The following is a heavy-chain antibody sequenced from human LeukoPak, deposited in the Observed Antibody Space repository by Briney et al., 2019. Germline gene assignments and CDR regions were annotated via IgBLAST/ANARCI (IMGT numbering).Heavy chain of an antibody. CDR3: AREHILTGFDY. D-gene: IGHD3-9*01. V-gene: IGHV3-21*01. Sequence: PGGSLRLSCAASGFTFSSYSMNWVRQAPGKGLEWVSSISSSSSYIYYADSVKGRFTISGDNAKNSLYLQMNSLRAEDTAVYYCAREHILTGFDYWGQGTLVTVSS. J-gene: IGHJ4*02. CDR2: ISSSSSYI. CDR1: GFTFSSYS.